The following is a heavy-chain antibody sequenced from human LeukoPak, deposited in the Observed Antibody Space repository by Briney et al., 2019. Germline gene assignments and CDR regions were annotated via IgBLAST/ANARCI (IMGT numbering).Heavy chain of an antibody. D-gene: IGHD2-2*02. CDR1: GYRFANYW. CDR2: IYPDDSDT. CDR3: AIGGDSTTSCYRCFNY. J-gene: IGHJ4*02. V-gene: IGHV5-51*01. Sequence: GESLKISCKGSGYRFANYWIGWVRQMPGKGLEWMGIIYPDDSDTGYSPSFQGQVTISADKSISTAYLQWSSLRASDTAMYYCAIGGDSTTSCYRCFNYWGQGILVTVSS.